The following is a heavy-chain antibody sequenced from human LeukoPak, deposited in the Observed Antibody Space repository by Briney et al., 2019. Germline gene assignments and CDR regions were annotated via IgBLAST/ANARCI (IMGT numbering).Heavy chain of an antibody. CDR3: ARAHYASSNIKVPFDV. D-gene: IGHD3-22*01. CDR1: GYTFTNYY. CDR2: IDPSAGST. V-gene: IGHV1-46*01. J-gene: IGHJ6*04. Sequence: ASVKLSCKASGYTFTNYYMHWVRQAPGQGLEWMGVIDPSAGSTTYAQKFQGRGTMTRDTATSTVYMELMSLRSEDTAVYYCARAHYASSNIKVPFDVWGKGTTVTVSS.